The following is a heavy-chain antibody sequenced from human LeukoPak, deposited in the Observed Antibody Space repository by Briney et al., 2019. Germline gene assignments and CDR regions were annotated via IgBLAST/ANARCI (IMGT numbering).Heavy chain of an antibody. CDR2: IKQDGSEK. J-gene: IGHJ4*02. CDR3: ARGNGVYASFDY. D-gene: IGHD5/OR15-5a*01. CDR1: GFTFSGYW. V-gene: IGHV3-7*05. Sequence: PGGSLRLSCAASGFTFSGYWMSWVRQAPGKGLEWVANIKQDGSEKYYVDSVKGRFTISRDNAKNSLSLQMNSLRAGDTAVYYCARGNGVYASFDYWGQGTLVTVSS.